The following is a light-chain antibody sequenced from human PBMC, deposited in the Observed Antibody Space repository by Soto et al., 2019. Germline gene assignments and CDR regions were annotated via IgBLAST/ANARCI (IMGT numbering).Light chain of an antibody. CDR1: KHDIGVYDF. V-gene: IGLV2-8*01. J-gene: IGLJ1*01. CDR3: KSYAGSNTYV. Sequence: ALTQPPSASGSPGQSVTISCTGTKHDIGVYDFVSWYQHHPGKAPRLIIYEVVQRPSGVPDRFSGSKSGNTASLTVSGLQAADEADYCCKSYAGSNTYVFGSGTKVTVL. CDR2: EVV.